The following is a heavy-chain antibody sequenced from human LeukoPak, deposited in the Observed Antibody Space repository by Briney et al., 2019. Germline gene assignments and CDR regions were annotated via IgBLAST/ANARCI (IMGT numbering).Heavy chain of an antibody. J-gene: IGHJ4*02. V-gene: IGHV4-59*02. CDR2: IYYSGST. D-gene: IGHD3-22*01. CDR1: GFTVSSNY. CDR3: ARVKGITMTVDY. Sequence: GSLRLSCAASGFTVSSNYMSWIRQPPGKGLEWIGYIYYSGSTNYNPSLKRRVTISVDTSKNQFSLKLSSVTAADTAVYYCARVKGITMTVDYWGQGTLVTVSS.